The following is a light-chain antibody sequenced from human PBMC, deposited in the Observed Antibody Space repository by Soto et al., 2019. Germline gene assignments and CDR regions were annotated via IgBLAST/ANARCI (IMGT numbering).Light chain of an antibody. V-gene: IGLV2-23*02. CDR3: CSYASSSTWV. Sequence: QSALTQPASVSGSPGQSITISCTGTSNDVGSYNLVSWYQQHPGKAPKLMIYEVSKRPSGVSNRFSGSKSGNTASLTISGLLAEDEADYYCCSYASSSTWVFGGGTKLTVL. J-gene: IGLJ3*02. CDR1: SNDVGSYNL. CDR2: EVS.